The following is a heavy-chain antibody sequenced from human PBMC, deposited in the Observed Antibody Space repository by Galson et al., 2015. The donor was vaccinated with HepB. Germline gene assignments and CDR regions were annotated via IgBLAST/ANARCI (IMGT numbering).Heavy chain of an antibody. V-gene: IGHV3-30*02. CDR2: IRDDGSKD. CDR1: GFRFSHFG. CDR3: AKELAAIQFS. Sequence: SLRLSCAASGFRFSHFGLHWVRQAPGKGLEWVAFIRDDGSKDFYADFVRGRFTISKDNSKSTLYLQMNSLRPDDTAVYYCAKELAAIQFSWGQGTLVTVSS. D-gene: IGHD5-24*01. J-gene: IGHJ5*02.